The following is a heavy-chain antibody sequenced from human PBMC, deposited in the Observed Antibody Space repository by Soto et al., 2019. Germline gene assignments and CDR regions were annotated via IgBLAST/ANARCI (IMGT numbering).Heavy chain of an antibody. J-gene: IGHJ6*02. Sequence: QVQLVQSGAEVKKPGSSVKVSCKASGGTFSSYAISWVRQAPGQGLEWMGGIIPIFGTADYAQKFRGRVTITAGESTSTGYMELSSLRSEDTAVYYCASPTVGYYNGMDVWGQGTTVTVSS. CDR2: IIPIFGTA. CDR3: ASPTVGYYNGMDV. V-gene: IGHV1-69*12. CDR1: GGTFSSYA. D-gene: IGHD4-4*01.